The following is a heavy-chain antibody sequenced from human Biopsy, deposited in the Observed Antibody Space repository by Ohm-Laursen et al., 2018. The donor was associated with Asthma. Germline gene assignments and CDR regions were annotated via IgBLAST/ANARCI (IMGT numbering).Heavy chain of an antibody. CDR3: ARKAGSCISRTCYSLDF. D-gene: IGHD2-2*01. J-gene: IGHJ4*02. CDR1: GGTFNTYG. V-gene: IGHV1-69*13. Sequence: ASVKVSCKPLGGTFNTYGIGWVRQAPGQGLEWMGGINSVFGTTTYPQKFQDRVTITADDSTSTVYMELSSLRSEDTAVYYCARKAGSCISRTCYSLDFWGQGTLVTVSS. CDR2: INSVFGTT.